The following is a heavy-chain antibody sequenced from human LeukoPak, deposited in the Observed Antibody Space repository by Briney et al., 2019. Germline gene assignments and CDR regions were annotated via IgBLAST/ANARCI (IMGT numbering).Heavy chain of an antibody. J-gene: IGHJ6*02. CDR3: ARRSPYYYGMDV. CDR2: ITPTGGT. CDR1: GGTFNGYY. V-gene: IGHV4-34*01. Sequence: PSETLSLTCAVFGGTFNGYYWSWIRQSPGKGLEWIGEITPTGGTNYNPSLKSRVTISVDRSKNQFSLKLSSVTAADTAVYYCARRSPYYYGMDVWGQGTTVTVSS.